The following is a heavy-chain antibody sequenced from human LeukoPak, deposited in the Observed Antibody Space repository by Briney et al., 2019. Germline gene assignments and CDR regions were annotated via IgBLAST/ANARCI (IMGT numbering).Heavy chain of an antibody. CDR3: VRSGSYLLFDY. D-gene: IGHD1-26*01. CDR2: ISYDGSNK. CDR1: GFTFSSYA. Sequence: GSLRLSCAASGFTFSSYAMHWVRQAPGKGLEWVAVISYDGSNKYYADSVKGRFTISRDNSKNTLYLQMNSLRAEGTAVYYSVRSGSYLLFDYWGQGTLVTVSS. V-gene: IGHV3-30*04. J-gene: IGHJ4*02.